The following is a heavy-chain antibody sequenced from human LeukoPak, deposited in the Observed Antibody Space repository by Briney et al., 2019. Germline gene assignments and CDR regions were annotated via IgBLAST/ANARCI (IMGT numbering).Heavy chain of an antibody. Sequence: SETLSLTCTVSGGSISSSSYYWGWIRQPPGKGLEWIGSIYYSGITYYNPSLKSLVTISVDTSKNQFSLKLSSVTAADTAVYYCARDSGGGYYYDSSGYSFFDYWGQGTLVTVSS. CDR1: GGSISSSSYY. CDR2: IYYSGIT. CDR3: ARDSGGGYYYDSSGYSFFDY. J-gene: IGHJ4*02. V-gene: IGHV4-39*07. D-gene: IGHD3-22*01.